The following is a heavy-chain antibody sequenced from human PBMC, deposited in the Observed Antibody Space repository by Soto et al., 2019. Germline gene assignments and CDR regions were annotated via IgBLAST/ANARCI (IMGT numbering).Heavy chain of an antibody. CDR2: IYYSGTT. Sequence: SDTLSLTCTVSGGSLNHYYWTWIRQPPGKGLEWMGYIYYSGTTTNYNPSLKSRVTLSVDTSKNQFSLKLSSVTAADTAVYYCARLGGSYAVHHFDYWGQGTLVNVSS. V-gene: IGHV4-59*08. CDR1: GGSLNHYY. CDR3: ARLGGSYAVHHFDY. J-gene: IGHJ4*02. D-gene: IGHD1-26*01.